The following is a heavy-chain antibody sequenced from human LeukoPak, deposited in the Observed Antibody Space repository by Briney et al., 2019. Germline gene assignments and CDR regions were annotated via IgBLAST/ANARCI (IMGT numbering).Heavy chain of an antibody. CDR1: GYTFTTYD. CDR2: MNPNSGNT. CDR3: ASPGYCSGGRCHYYYGMDV. V-gene: IGHV1-8*01. D-gene: IGHD2-15*01. Sequence: GSVKVSCKASGYTFTTYDINWVRQATGQGLEWMGWMNPNSGNTDYAQKFQGRVTMTRNTSISTAYMELSSLRSEDTAIYYCASPGYCSGGRCHYYYGMDVWGQGTTVTVSS. J-gene: IGHJ6*02.